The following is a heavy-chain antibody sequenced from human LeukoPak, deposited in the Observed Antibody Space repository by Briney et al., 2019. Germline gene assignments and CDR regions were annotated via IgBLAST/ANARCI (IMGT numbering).Heavy chain of an antibody. V-gene: IGHV3-21*01. Sequence: GGSLRLSCAASGFTFSNYGMNWVRQAPGKGLEWVSSISSSSSYIYYADSVKGRFTIFRDNAKNTLYLQMNSLRAEDTALYYCVRDRAVAGTEDFYFDFWGQGTLVTVSS. CDR1: GFTFSNYG. J-gene: IGHJ4*02. D-gene: IGHD6-19*01. CDR2: ISSSSSYI. CDR3: VRDRAVAGTEDFYFDF.